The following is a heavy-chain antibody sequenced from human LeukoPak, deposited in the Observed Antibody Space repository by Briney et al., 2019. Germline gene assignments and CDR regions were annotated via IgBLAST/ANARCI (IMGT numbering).Heavy chain of an antibody. D-gene: IGHD5-24*01. V-gene: IGHV4-59*01. J-gene: IGHJ4*02. Sequence: SETLSLTCTVSGGSISSYYWSWIRQPPGKGLEWIGYIYYSGSTNYNPSLKSRVTISVDTSKNQFSLKLSSVTAADTAVYYCAEGDGYKRRLGYWGQGTLVTVSS. CDR3: AEGDGYKRRLGY. CDR2: IYYSGST. CDR1: GGSISSYY.